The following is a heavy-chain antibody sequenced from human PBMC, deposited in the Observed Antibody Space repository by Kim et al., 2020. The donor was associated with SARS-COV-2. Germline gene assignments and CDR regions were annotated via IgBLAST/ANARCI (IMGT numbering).Heavy chain of an antibody. CDR3: ARGSRALAGWFDP. D-gene: IGHD6-19*01. CDR1: GGSFSGYY. V-gene: IGHV4-34*01. CDR2: INHSGST. J-gene: IGHJ5*02. Sequence: SQTLSLTCAVYGGSFSGYYWSWIRQPPGKGLEWIGEINHSGSTNYNPSLKSRVTISVDTSKNQFSLKLSSVTAADTAVYYCARGSRALAGWFDPWGQGTLVTVSS.